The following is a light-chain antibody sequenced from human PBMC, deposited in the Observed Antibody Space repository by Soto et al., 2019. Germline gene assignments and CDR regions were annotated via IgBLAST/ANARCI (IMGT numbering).Light chain of an antibody. CDR1: QSISRY. J-gene: IGKJ1*01. CDR3: QQSYSFWT. CDR2: AAS. Sequence: DVQITQSPSSLSASVGDRVTITCRASQSISRYLNWYQHKPGKAPNLLIYAASSLQSGVPSRFSGSGSGTDFTLTIIGLQPEDFATYYCQQSYSFWTFGQGTKVEIK. V-gene: IGKV1-39*01.